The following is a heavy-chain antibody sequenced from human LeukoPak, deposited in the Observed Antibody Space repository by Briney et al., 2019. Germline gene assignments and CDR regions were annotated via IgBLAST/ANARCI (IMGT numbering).Heavy chain of an antibody. Sequence: GGSLRLSCTASGFTFSNYAMSWVRQAPGKGLDWDSTISGSDGSTYYADSVKGRFTISRDNSKNTLYLQMNSLRVEDTAIYYCAKGRGYCTGGSCYSDYWGQGTLVTVSS. CDR1: GFTFSNYA. CDR2: ISGSDGST. J-gene: IGHJ4*02. CDR3: AKGRGYCTGGSCYSDY. D-gene: IGHD2-15*01. V-gene: IGHV3-23*01.